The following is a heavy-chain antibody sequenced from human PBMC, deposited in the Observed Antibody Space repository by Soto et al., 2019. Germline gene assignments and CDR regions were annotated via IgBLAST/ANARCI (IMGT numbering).Heavy chain of an antibody. CDR1: GYTFTSHS. Sequence: QVQLVQSGAEVKKPGASVKVSCKASGYTFTSHSIIWVLRAPGEGLEWVGWISAYNGYTNSAENFQGRVTMTTDASTNTAYMELRSLRSDDTAVYYCARVGYYYGSGSYVFDPWGQGTLVTVSS. D-gene: IGHD3-10*01. J-gene: IGHJ5*02. CDR3: ARVGYYYGSGSYVFDP. V-gene: IGHV1-18*04. CDR2: ISAYNGYT.